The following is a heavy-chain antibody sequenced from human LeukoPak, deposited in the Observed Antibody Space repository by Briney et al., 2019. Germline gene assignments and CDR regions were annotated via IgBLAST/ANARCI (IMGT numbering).Heavy chain of an antibody. CDR3: AMEYYYGSGSYIIPPDY. V-gene: IGHV1-2*02. CDR1: GYTFTGYY. J-gene: IGHJ4*02. Sequence: ASVTVSCMASGYTFTGYYMHWVRQAPGQGLEWMGWINPNSGGTNYAQKFQGRVTMTRDTSISTAYMELSRRRSDDTAVYYCAMEYYYGSGSYIIPPDYWGQGTLVTVSS. CDR2: INPNSGGT. D-gene: IGHD3-10*01.